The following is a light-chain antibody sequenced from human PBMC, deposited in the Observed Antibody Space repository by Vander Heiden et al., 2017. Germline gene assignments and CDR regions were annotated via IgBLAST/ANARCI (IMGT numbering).Light chain of an antibody. Sequence: EIVMTQSPATRSVSPGERATRSGRASQSGSSNLAWYQQKPGQAPMLLIYGASTRATGIPARCSGSGSGTEFTLTISSLQSEDVAVYYCQQYNNWWTFGQGTKVEIK. CDR3: QQYNNWWT. J-gene: IGKJ1*01. CDR2: GAS. CDR1: QSGSSN. V-gene: IGKV3-15*01.